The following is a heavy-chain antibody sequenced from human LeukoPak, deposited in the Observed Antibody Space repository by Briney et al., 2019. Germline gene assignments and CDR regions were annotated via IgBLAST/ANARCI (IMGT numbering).Heavy chain of an antibody. CDR2: VYYNGSS. V-gene: IGHV4-59*01. J-gene: IGHJ4*02. Sequence: SETLSLTCTVSGCYISGYYWSWIRQPPGKGLEWIGWVYYNGSSSHNPSLKSRLTISVDTSKKQISLYLSSVTAADTAVYYCARDFHARYGGRYLDSWGQGTLVTVSS. CDR3: ARDFHARYGGRYLDS. CDR1: GCYISGYY. D-gene: IGHD1-26*01.